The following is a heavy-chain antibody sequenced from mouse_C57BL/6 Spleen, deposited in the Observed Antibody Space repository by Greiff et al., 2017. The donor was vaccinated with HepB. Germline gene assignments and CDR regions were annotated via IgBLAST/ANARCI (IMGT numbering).Heavy chain of an antibody. D-gene: IGHD2-2*01. J-gene: IGHJ2*01. CDR2: IHPNSGST. Sequence: QVQLQQPGSELVKPGASVKLSCKASGYTFTSYWMHWVKQRPGQGLEWIGMIHPNSGSTNYNEKFKSKATLTVDKSSSTAYMQLSSLTSEDSAVYYCASYYGYDVGYWGQGTTLTVSS. CDR1: GYTFTSYW. CDR3: ASYYGYDVGY. V-gene: IGHV1-64*01.